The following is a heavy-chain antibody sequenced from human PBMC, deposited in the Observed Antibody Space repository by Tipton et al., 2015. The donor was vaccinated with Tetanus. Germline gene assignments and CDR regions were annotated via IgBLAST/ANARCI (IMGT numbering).Heavy chain of an antibody. D-gene: IGHD2-15*01. J-gene: IGHJ4*02. CDR3: AREADCSGGSCFSGDFDT. Sequence: SLRLSCATSGLFFKNAWMNWVRQAPGKGLEWLAVSWYDGTDKYYADSVKGRFTISRDNSKNTLYLQMNSLRAEDTALYYCAREADCSGGSCFSGDFDTWGQGTQVTVSS. CDR2: SWYDGTDK. V-gene: IGHV3-33*08. CDR1: GLFFKNAW.